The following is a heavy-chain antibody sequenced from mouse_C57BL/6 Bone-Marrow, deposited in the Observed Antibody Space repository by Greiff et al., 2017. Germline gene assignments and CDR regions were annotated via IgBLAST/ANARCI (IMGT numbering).Heavy chain of an antibody. J-gene: IGHJ2*01. CDR3: ASWNYEGYFDY. CDR2: INPNNGGT. D-gene: IGHD2-4*01. V-gene: IGHV1-26*01. CDR1: GYTFTDYY. Sequence: VQLQQSGPELVKPGASVKISCKASGYTFTDYYMNWVKQSHGQSLEWIGDINPNNGGTSYNQKFKGKATLTVDKSSSTAYMGLLSLTSEDSAVYYCASWNYEGYFDYWGQGTTLTVSS.